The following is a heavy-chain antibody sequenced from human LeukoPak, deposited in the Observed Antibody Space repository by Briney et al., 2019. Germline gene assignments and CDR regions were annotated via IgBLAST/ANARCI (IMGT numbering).Heavy chain of an antibody. CDR2: IWSDGSTK. V-gene: IGHV3-33*01. D-gene: IGHD1-26*01. CDR1: GFTFSDYG. Sequence: GGSLRLSCEASGFTFSDYGMHWVRQAPVKGLEWVAVIWSDGSTKDYADSVKGRFTISRDTSKNTLYLEMNSLRDEDTAVYYCARDSGGSPFDIWGQGTMVTVSS. J-gene: IGHJ3*02. CDR3: ARDSGGSPFDI.